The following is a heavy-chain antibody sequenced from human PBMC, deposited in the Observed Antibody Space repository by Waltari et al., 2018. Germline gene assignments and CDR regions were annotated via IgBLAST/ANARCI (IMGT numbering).Heavy chain of an antibody. CDR3: AKEIYRIGRPCFDY. CDR2: STSGGGDT. CDR1: GFPFSKYA. V-gene: IGHV3-23*01. J-gene: IGHJ4*02. D-gene: IGHD6-19*01. Sequence: QLLESGGGWRQAGGSLSISCTASGFPFSKYARSRVRQAPGKEPEWVAGSTSGGGDTYYTDTVRGRCTISRDNSKNTVYLQMNSLRHEDTAVYYCAKEIYRIGRPCFDYWGQGVRVTVSS.